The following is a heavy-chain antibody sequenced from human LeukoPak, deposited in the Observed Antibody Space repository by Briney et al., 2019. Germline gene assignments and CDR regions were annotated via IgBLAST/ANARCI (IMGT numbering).Heavy chain of an antibody. J-gene: IGHJ3*02. V-gene: IGHV1-46*01. CDR1: GYTFTSYY. CDR2: INPSGGST. Sequence: VASVKVSCKASGYTFTSYYMHWVRQAPRQGLEWMGIINPSGGSTSYAQKFQGRATMTRDTSTSTVYMELSSLRSEDTAVYYCAREGSPSSGASDAFDIWGQGTMVTVSS. CDR3: AREGSPSSGASDAFDI. D-gene: IGHD6-19*01.